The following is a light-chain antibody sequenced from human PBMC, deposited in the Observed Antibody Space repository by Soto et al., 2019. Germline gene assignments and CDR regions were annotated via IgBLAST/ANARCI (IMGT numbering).Light chain of an antibody. CDR3: RSYLDSSRIYV. V-gene: IGLV2-23*01. Sequence: QSALTQPASVSGSPGQSITISCTGTSSDVGSYNLVSWYQQHPGKAPKLMIYEGSKRPSGISNRFSGSKAGNTASLTLSGLQAVDEAESYCRSYLDSSRIYVFGSGTKLTVL. CDR2: EGS. J-gene: IGLJ1*01. CDR1: SSDVGSYNL.